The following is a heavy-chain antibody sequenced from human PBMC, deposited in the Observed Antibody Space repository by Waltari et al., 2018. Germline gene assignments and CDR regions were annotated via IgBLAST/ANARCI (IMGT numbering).Heavy chain of an antibody. D-gene: IGHD6-13*01. CDR2: INHSGST. CDR1: GGSFSGYY. V-gene: IGHV4-34*01. Sequence: QVQLQQWGAGLLKPSETLSLTCAVYGGSFSGYYWSWIRQPPGKGLEWIGEINHSGSTNYNPPLKSRVTISVDTSKNQFSLKLSSVTAADTAVYYCARGRKLYSSSWQTENYYYYGMDVWGQGTTVTVSS. CDR3: ARGRKLYSSSWQTENYYYYGMDV. J-gene: IGHJ6*02.